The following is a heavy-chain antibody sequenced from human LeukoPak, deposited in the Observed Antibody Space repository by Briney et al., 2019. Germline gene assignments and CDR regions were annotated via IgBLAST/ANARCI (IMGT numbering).Heavy chain of an antibody. J-gene: IGHJ3*02. V-gene: IGHV4-59*08. CDR1: GDSISSHY. CDR2: IYFSGST. CDR3: ARHLPLESEAFDI. Sequence: PSETLSLTCTVSGDSISSHYWSWIRQPPGKGLEWIGNIYFSGSTNYNPSLKSRVTISVDTSKNQFSLKLSSVTAADTAVYYCARHLPLESEAFDIWGQGTMVTVSS.